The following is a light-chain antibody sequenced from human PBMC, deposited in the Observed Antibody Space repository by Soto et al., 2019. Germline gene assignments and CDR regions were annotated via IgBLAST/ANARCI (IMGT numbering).Light chain of an antibody. CDR2: GNS. CDR1: SSNIGAGYD. Sequence: QSVLTQPHSVSGAPGQRVTISCTGSSSNIGAGYDVHWYQQLPGTAPKLLIYGNSNRPSGVPDRFSGSKSGTSASLAITGLQAEDEADYYCQSYDSSLSALFGGGTKRTVL. V-gene: IGLV1-40*01. J-gene: IGLJ3*02. CDR3: QSYDSSLSAL.